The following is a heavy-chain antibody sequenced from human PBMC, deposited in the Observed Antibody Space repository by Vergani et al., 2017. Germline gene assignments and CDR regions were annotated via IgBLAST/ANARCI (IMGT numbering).Heavy chain of an antibody. Sequence: QVQLVESGGGVVQPGRSLRLSCAASGFTFNQYVMHWVRQAPGKGLEWVAVTWYDGNNKQYADSVKGRFTISRDNSKSTMYLQMNSLRDEDTGVYYCARDFRLLYNRFDPWGQGTLVTVSS. V-gene: IGHV3-33*01. CDR2: TWYDGNNK. CDR1: GFTFNQYV. CDR3: ARDFRLLYNRFDP. J-gene: IGHJ5*02. D-gene: IGHD1-14*01.